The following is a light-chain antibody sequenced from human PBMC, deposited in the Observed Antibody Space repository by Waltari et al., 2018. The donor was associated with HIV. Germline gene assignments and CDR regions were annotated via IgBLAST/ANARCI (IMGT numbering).Light chain of an antibody. CDR2: GTT. Sequence: DIQMTQSPSSLSASVVDRVTITCRASQSIRSYLNWYQQKPGKAPKLLIYGTTSLQSGVPSRFSGSGFGTDFTLTVSSLQPEDSATYYCQQSFSIPLTFGGGTKVEIK. CDR3: QQSFSIPLT. CDR1: QSIRSY. J-gene: IGKJ4*01. V-gene: IGKV1-39*01.